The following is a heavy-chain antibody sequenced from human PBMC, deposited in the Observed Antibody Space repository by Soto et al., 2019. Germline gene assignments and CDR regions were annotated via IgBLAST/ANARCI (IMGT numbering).Heavy chain of an antibody. D-gene: IGHD3-22*01. Sequence: GESLKISCQASGYSFTTYWISWVRQMPGKGLECMGRIDPTDSYTDYGPSFEGHVTMSVDRSINTAYLEWSSLKASDSAMYYCARLTLAHDSSGYPYYFDYWGQGTLVTVSS. CDR2: IDPTDSYT. J-gene: IGHJ4*02. CDR1: GYSFTTYW. CDR3: ARLTLAHDSSGYPYYFDY. V-gene: IGHV5-10-1*01.